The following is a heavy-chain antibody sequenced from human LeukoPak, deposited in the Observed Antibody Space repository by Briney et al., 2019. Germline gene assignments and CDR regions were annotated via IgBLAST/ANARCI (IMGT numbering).Heavy chain of an antibody. Sequence: GGSLRLSCAASGFTFSSYAMSWVRQAPGKGLEWVSAISGSGGSTYYADSVKGRFTISRDNAKNSLYPQMNSLRAEDTAVYYCARSARRDGYILDHYYMDVWGKGTTVTISS. CDR2: ISGSGGST. D-gene: IGHD5-24*01. CDR1: GFTFSSYA. CDR3: ARSARRDGYILDHYYMDV. J-gene: IGHJ6*03. V-gene: IGHV3-23*01.